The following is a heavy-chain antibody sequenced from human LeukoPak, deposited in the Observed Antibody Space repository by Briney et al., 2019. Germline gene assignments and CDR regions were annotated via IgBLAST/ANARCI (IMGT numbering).Heavy chain of an antibody. CDR1: GGTFSSYA. D-gene: IGHD3-10*01. Sequence: SVKVSCKASGGTFSSYAISWVRQAPGQGLEWMGGIIPILSTVRNAQRFQGRVTITADESTSTAYMELSSLRSEDTAVYYCARASRGGSSGPGSYFNNWFDPWGQGTLVTVSS. J-gene: IGHJ5*02. CDR3: ARASRGGSSGPGSYFNNWFDP. V-gene: IGHV1-69*13. CDR2: IIPILSTV.